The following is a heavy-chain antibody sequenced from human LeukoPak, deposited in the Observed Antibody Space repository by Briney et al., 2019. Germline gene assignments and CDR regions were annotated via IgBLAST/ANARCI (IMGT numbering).Heavy chain of an antibody. J-gene: IGHJ3*02. Sequence: GGSLRLSCTASGFTFGDYAMSWVRQAPGKGLGWVGFIRSKAYGGTTEYAASVKGRFTISRDDSKSIAYLQMNSLKTEDTAVYYCTRDYSSGWPRDAFDIWGQGTMVTVSS. D-gene: IGHD6-19*01. CDR2: IRSKAYGGTT. V-gene: IGHV3-49*04. CDR1: GFTFGDYA. CDR3: TRDYSSGWPRDAFDI.